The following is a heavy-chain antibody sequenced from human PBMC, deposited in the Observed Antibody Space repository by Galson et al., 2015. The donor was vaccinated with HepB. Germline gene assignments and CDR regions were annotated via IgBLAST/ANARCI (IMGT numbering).Heavy chain of an antibody. Sequence: SLRLSCAASGFTFSHFAMSWVRQAPGKGLQWVSSITADGDVTWYPDSVKGRLTISRDTSKNTLYLQVNSLRAEDTAVYYCARDRKYPDDVFDIWGQGTMVTVSS. V-gene: IGHV3-23*01. CDR1: GFTFSHFA. J-gene: IGHJ3*02. CDR3: ARDRKYPDDVFDI. D-gene: IGHD2-2*01. CDR2: ITADGDVT.